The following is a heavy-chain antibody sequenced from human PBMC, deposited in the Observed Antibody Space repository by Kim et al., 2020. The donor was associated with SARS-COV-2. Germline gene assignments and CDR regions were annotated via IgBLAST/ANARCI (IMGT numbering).Heavy chain of an antibody. V-gene: IGHV4-31*03. CDR1: GGSISSGGYY. D-gene: IGHD6-13*01. Sequence: SETLSLTCTVSGGSISSGGYYWSWIRQHPGKGLEWIGYIYYSGSTYYNPSLKSRVTISVDTSKNQFSLKLSSVTAADTAVYYCARDRWYSSSWYGYYYGMDVWGHGTTLNVSS. CDR2: IYYSGST. J-gene: IGHJ6*02. CDR3: ARDRWYSSSWYGYYYGMDV.